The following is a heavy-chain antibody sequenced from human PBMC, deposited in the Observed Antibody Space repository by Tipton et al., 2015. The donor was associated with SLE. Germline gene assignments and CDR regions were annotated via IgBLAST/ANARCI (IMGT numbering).Heavy chain of an antibody. J-gene: IGHJ4*02. V-gene: IGHV3-9*01. D-gene: IGHD1-1*01. CDR3: AKDVVYIPIWNTRLDL. CDR2: ISWHSENL. Sequence: RSLRLSCAASGFKFAEYAMHWVRQVPGKGLEWVSGISWHSENLFYAESVRGRFTISRDNDKNSLYLHMYNLRPEDTAFYFCAKDVVYIPIWNTRLDLWGQGTLVTVS. CDR1: GFKFAEYA.